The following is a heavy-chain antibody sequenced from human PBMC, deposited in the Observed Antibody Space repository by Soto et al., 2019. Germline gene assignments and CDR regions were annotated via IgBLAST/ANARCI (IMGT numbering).Heavy chain of an antibody. Sequence: SLSLTCAVSVYSISGGGYYWSWKRPHPGKGLEWIGYVYYSGSTDYNPSLKSRITISLDTSKNQFSLNLNSVPAGDTAVYYCVRAGGYVDSYISGFSDWGQGALVPVSS. CDR2: VYYSGST. V-gene: IGHV4-31*11. CDR3: VRAGGYVDSYISGFSD. CDR1: VYSISGGGYY. J-gene: IGHJ4*02. D-gene: IGHD3-10*01.